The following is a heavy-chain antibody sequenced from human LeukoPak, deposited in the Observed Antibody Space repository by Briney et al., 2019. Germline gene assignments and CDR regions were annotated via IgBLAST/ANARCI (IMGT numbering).Heavy chain of an antibody. CDR3: ARFMGYCSSTSCSPY. Sequence: PGGSLRLSCAASGFTFSSYSMNWVRQAPGKGLEWVSYISSSSSTIYYADSVKGRFTISRDNAKNSLYLQMNSLRAEDTAVYYCARFMGYCSSTSCSPYWGQGTLVTVSS. D-gene: IGHD2-2*01. V-gene: IGHV3-48*01. CDR2: ISSSSSTI. J-gene: IGHJ4*02. CDR1: GFTFSSYS.